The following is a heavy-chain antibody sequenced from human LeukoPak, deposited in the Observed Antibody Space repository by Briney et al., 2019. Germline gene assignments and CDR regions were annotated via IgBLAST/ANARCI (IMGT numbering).Heavy chain of an antibody. CDR3: ARGPRYCSGGSCYCFY. J-gene: IGHJ4*02. V-gene: IGHV3-74*01. Sequence: GGSLRLSCAASGFTFSSYWMHWVRQAPGKGLVWVSRINSDGSSTSYADSVKGRFTISRDNAKNTLYLQMNSLRAEDTAVYYCARGPRYCSGGSCYCFYWGQGTLVTVYS. CDR1: GFTFSSYW. D-gene: IGHD2-15*01. CDR2: INSDGSST.